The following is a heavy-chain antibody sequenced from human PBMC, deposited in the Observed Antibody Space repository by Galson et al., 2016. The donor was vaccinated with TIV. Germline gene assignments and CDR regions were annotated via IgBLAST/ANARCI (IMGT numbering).Heavy chain of an antibody. CDR1: GFTFITYE. Sequence: SLRLSCAASGFTFITYEMNWVRQAPGKGLEWVSYITGSGNTIFYADSVQGRFTITRDNAKQSLYLQMNNMGAEDTAIYYCARGSGHYDRSGFTTYFDFWGQGAQVTVSS. V-gene: IGHV3-48*03. J-gene: IGHJ4*02. D-gene: IGHD3-22*01. CDR2: ITGSGNTI. CDR3: ARGSGHYDRSGFTTYFDF.